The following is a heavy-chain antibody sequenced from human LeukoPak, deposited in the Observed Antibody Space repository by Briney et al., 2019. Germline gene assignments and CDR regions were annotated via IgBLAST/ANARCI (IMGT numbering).Heavy chain of an antibody. D-gene: IGHD2-2*01. CDR1: GYSFTNYW. J-gene: IGHJ6*03. CDR3: ARGPYCSTTSCCPPYYYYYMDV. Sequence: GESLKISCKGSGYSFTNYWIGWVRQMPGKGLEWMGIIYPGDSDTRYSPSFQGQVTISADKSISTAYLQWRSLKASDTAMYFCARGPYCSTTSCCPPYYYYYMDVWGKGTTVTVSS. V-gene: IGHV5-51*01. CDR2: IYPGDSDT.